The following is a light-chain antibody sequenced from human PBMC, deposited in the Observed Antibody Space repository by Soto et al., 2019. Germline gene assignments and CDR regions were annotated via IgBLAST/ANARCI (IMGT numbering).Light chain of an antibody. CDR2: SAS. CDR3: QLYGFSPRLT. CDR1: QSVRSGY. V-gene: IGKV3-20*01. Sequence: EIVLTQYPGTLSLSPGEGATLSCRASQSVRSGYLGWFQHKPGQAPRLLVYSASTRATGIPDRFSGSGSGTDFTLTISRLEPEDSSVYYCQLYGFSPRLTCRQGPKVEIK. J-gene: IGKJ1*01.